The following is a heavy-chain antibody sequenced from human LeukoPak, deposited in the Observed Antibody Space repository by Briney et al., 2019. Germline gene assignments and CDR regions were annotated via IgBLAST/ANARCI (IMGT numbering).Heavy chain of an antibody. Sequence: GGSLRPSCAASGFTFSSYGMHWVRQAPGKGLEWVAVIWYDENKKYYADSVKGRFTISRDNFKSTLYLQMNSLRVEDTAVYYCAREGLTTTPNNAFDIWGQGTLVTVS. V-gene: IGHV3-33*01. CDR3: AREGLTTTPNNAFDI. CDR1: GFTFSSYG. CDR2: IWYDENKK. J-gene: IGHJ3*02. D-gene: IGHD4-11*01.